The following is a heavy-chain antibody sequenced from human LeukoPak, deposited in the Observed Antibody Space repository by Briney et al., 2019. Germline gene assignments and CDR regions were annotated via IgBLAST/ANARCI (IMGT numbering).Heavy chain of an antibody. J-gene: IGHJ3*02. D-gene: IGHD4-17*01. Sequence: PGGSLRLSCAASGFTFSSYWMSWVRQAPGKGLEWVSSISSSSSYIYYADSVKGRFTISRDNAKNSLYLQMNSLRAEDTAVYYCARVRFYGDYELGNAFDIWGQGTMVTVSS. CDR1: GFTFSSYW. V-gene: IGHV3-21*01. CDR2: ISSSSSYI. CDR3: ARVRFYGDYELGNAFDI.